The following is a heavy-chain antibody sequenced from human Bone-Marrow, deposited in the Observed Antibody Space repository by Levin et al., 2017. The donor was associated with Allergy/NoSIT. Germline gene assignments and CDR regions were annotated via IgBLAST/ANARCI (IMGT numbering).Heavy chain of an antibody. Sequence: KISCKASGGTFSSYAISWVRQAPGQGLEWMGGIIPIFGTANYAQKFQGRVTITADESTSTAYMELSSLRSEDTAVYYCARGSVTGGDAFDIWGQGTMVTVSS. D-gene: IGHD4-17*01. J-gene: IGHJ3*02. CDR3: ARGSVTGGDAFDI. V-gene: IGHV1-69*01. CDR1: GGTFSSYA. CDR2: IIPIFGTA.